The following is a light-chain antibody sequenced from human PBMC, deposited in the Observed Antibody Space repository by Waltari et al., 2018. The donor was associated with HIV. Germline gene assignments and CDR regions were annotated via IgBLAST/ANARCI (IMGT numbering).Light chain of an antibody. V-gene: IGKV2-28*01. J-gene: IGKJ5*01. CDR1: QSLLHRNGYNY. CDR2: LGS. CDR3: MQALQRIT. Sequence: DIVMTQSPLSLPVTRGEPASISCRSSQSLLHRNGYNYLDWYLQKPGQSPQLLIYLGSNRASGVPDRFSGSGSGTDFTLKISRVEAEDVGVYYCMQALQRITFGQGTRLEIK.